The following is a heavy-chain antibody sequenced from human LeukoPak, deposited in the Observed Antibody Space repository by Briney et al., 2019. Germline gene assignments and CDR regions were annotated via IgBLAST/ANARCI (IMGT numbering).Heavy chain of an antibody. Sequence: SQTLSLTCTVSGGSISSGGYYWSWIRQHPGKGLEWIGYIYYSGSTYYNPSLKSRVTISVDTSKNQFSLKLSSVTAADTAVYYCARVPYDYGDYYFDYWGQGTLVTVSS. CDR2: IYYSGST. CDR1: GGSISSGGYY. J-gene: IGHJ4*02. D-gene: IGHD4-17*01. CDR3: ARVPYDYGDYYFDY. V-gene: IGHV4-31*03.